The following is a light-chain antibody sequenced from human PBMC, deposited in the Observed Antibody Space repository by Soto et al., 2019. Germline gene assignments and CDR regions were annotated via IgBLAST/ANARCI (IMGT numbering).Light chain of an antibody. CDR1: QSLLYSPNNKNY. CDR2: WAS. V-gene: IGKV4-1*01. J-gene: IGKJ2*01. Sequence: DIVMTQSPDSLAVSLGERATINCKSSQSLLYSPNNKNYLAWYQQKPGQPPNLLIYWASTRASEVPDRFRGSGSGTYFTLTISSLQAEDVAVYYWQQYYFTVHFGQGTRLEI. CDR3: QQYYFTVH.